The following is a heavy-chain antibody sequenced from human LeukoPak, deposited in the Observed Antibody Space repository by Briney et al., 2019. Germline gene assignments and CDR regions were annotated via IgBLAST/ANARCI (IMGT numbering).Heavy chain of an antibody. D-gene: IGHD3-10*01. CDR2: IYYSGST. CDR3: ARGGYYGSGNDFRFDP. J-gene: IGHJ5*02. V-gene: IGHV4-59*01. Sequence: SETLSLTCTVSGGSISSYYWSWIRQPPGKGLEWIGYIYYSGSTYYKPSLKSRVTISVDTSKNQFSLKLSSVTAADTALYYCARGGYYGSGNDFRFDPWGQGTLVTVSS. CDR1: GGSISSYY.